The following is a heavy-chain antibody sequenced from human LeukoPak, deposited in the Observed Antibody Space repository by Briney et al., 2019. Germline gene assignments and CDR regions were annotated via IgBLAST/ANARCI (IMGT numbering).Heavy chain of an antibody. Sequence: GWSLRLSCAASGFTFSDYYMSWLRQAPGKGLEGVSYISYSGSTIYYADSVKGRFPISRDNAKNSLYLQMNSLRAEDTAVYYCASGYDRVGWGAFDIWGQGTMVTVSS. J-gene: IGHJ3*02. D-gene: IGHD3-22*01. V-gene: IGHV3-11*01. CDR1: GFTFSDYY. CDR3: ASGYDRVGWGAFDI. CDR2: ISYSGSTI.